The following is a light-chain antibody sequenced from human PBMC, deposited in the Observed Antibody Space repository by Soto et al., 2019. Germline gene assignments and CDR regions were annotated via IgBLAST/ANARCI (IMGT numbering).Light chain of an antibody. V-gene: IGKV3D-7*01. CDR1: QSLSNTY. CDR2: GAS. CDR3: HQDFDLPLT. Sequence: EIVMTQSPVTLSLSPGDRATLSCRASQSLSNTYISWYQQKPGQAPRLLIYGASTRATGIPARFSGSGSGTDFTLTTSSLQPEDFALYYCHQDFDLPLTFGGGTKVEIK. J-gene: IGKJ4*01.